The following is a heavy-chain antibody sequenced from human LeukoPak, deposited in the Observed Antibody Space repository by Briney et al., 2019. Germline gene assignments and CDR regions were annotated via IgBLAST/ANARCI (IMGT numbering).Heavy chain of an antibody. D-gene: IGHD3-16*01. CDR1: GYTFTSYA. V-gene: IGHV1-3*01. Sequence: ASVKVSCKASGYTFTSYAMHWVRQAPGQRLEWMGWINAGNGNTKYSQKFQGRVTITRDTSARTAYMELSSLRSEDTAVYYCARVGEYTNYRGNYYYGMDVWGKGTTVTVSS. CDR3: ARVGEYTNYRGNYYYGMDV. J-gene: IGHJ6*04. CDR2: INAGNGNT.